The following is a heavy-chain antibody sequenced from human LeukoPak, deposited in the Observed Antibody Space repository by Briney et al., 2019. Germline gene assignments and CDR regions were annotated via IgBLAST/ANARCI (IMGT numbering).Heavy chain of an antibody. V-gene: IGHV4-31*03. D-gene: IGHD4-17*01. CDR3: ARTYGDRWFDP. CDR1: GGSISSGGYY. Sequence: SQTLSPTCTVSGGSISSGGYYWSWIRQHPRKGLEWIGYIYYSGSTYYNPSLKSRVTISVDTSKNQFPLKLSSVTAADTAVFYCARTYGDRWFDPWGQGTLVTVSS. CDR2: IYYSGST. J-gene: IGHJ5*02.